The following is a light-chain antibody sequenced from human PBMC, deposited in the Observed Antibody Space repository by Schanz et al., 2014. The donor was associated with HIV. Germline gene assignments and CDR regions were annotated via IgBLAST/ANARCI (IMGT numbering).Light chain of an antibody. CDR3: AAWDDSLKGPV. V-gene: IGLV1-47*01. CDR1: SSNIESYS. J-gene: IGLJ2*01. CDR2: KDT. Sequence: QSVLTQPPSASGTPGQRVTISCSGSSSNIESYSVYWYQQLPGTAPKLLIYKDTHRPSGVPDRFSGSKSGTSASLAISGLRSEDEAHYYCAAWDDSLKGPVFGGGTKPTVL.